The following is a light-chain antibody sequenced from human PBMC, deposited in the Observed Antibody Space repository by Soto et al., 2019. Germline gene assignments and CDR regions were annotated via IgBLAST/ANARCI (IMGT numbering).Light chain of an antibody. J-gene: IGLJ1*01. Sequence: QPGSECGSPGPSITLNCNGTSSDVGGYDYVSWYQQHPGKAPKLMIYDVTNRPSGVSNRFSGSKSGNTASLTISGLQADDEADYDCISYSSINNYGLGTGTKVAVL. V-gene: IGLV2-14*01. CDR1: SSDVGGYDY. CDR2: DVT. CDR3: ISYSSINNYG.